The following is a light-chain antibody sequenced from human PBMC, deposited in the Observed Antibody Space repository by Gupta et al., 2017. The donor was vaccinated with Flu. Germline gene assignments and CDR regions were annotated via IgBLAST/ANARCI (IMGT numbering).Light chain of an antibody. CDR3: AAWDDDLNGPV. J-gene: IGLJ1*01. Sequence: HPPSAHGTPGQTVTISCSRSSANSGRNSLNCYQRFPGTAPKLLIYESSRRPSAVLGRLSGSKFGTSASLTITNLQSADDAEYYCAAWDDDLNGPVFGTGTSVTVI. V-gene: IGLV1-44*01. CDR2: ESS. CDR1: SANSGRNS.